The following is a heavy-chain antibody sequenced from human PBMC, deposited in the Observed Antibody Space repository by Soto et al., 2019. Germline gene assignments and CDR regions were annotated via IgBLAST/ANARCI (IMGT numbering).Heavy chain of an antibody. J-gene: IGHJ3*02. V-gene: IGHV3-48*03. CDR2: ISSSGSTI. Sequence: GGSLRLSCAASGFTFSSYEMNWVRQAPGKGLEWVSYISSSGSTIYYADSVKGRFTISRDNAKNSLYLQMNSLRAEDTAVYYCARDGDSSGYYYDHNAFDIWGQGTMVTVSS. D-gene: IGHD3-22*01. CDR1: GFTFSSYE. CDR3: ARDGDSSGYYYDHNAFDI.